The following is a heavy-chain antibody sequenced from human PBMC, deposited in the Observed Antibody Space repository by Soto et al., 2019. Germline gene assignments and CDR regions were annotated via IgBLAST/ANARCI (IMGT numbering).Heavy chain of an antibody. Sequence: QVQLVQSGAEVKKPGSSVKVSCKASGGTFSSYAISWLRQAPGQGLEWMGGIIPIFGTANYAQKFQGRVTITADDSTSTAYMELSSMRSEDTAVYDWARGRWGAEVTNWFDPWGQGTLVTVSS. CDR2: IIPIFGTA. CDR1: GGTFSSYA. CDR3: ARGRWGAEVTNWFDP. J-gene: IGHJ5*02. V-gene: IGHV1-69*01. D-gene: IGHD7-27*01.